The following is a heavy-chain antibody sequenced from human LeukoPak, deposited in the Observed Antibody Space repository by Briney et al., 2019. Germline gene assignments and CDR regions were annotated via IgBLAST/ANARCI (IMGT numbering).Heavy chain of an antibody. CDR2: IYYSGST. J-gene: IGHJ4*02. Sequence: PSETLSLTCTVSGGSISSHYWSWIRQPPGKGLEWIGYIYYSGSTNYNPSLKSRVTMSVDTSKNQFSLRLSSMTAADTAVYFCARYASEKYFDYWGQGTLVTVSS. D-gene: IGHD3-10*01. CDR3: ARYASEKYFDY. V-gene: IGHV4-59*11. CDR1: GGSISSHY.